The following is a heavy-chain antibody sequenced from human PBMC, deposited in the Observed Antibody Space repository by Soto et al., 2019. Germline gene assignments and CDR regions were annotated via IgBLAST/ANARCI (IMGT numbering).Heavy chain of an antibody. J-gene: IGHJ5*02. D-gene: IGHD1-7*01. CDR1: GYTFTGYY. Sequence: QVQLVQSGAEVRKPGASVKVSCKASGYTFTGYYMHWVRQAPGQGLEWMGWINPNSGDTNYAQKFQGRVTMTRDTSISTAYMQLGRLRSDDTAVYYCALVITGTTWWFDPWGQGTLVTVSS. V-gene: IGHV1-2*02. CDR2: INPNSGDT. CDR3: ALVITGTTWWFDP.